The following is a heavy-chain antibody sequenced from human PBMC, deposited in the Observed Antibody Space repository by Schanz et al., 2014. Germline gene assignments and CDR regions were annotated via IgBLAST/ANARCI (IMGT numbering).Heavy chain of an antibody. CDR1: GFTFSTHA. Sequence: EMQLLESGGGLIQPGGSLRLSCAASGFTFSTHAMSWVRQAPGKGLEWVSYISSSSSTRYYADSVRGRFTMSRDNSKNTLYLQMNSLRAGDAAVYYCARGLIAAAGGAFDYWGQGTLVTVSS. V-gene: IGHV3-23*01. CDR3: ARGLIAAAGGAFDY. CDR2: ISSSSSTR. J-gene: IGHJ4*02. D-gene: IGHD6-13*01.